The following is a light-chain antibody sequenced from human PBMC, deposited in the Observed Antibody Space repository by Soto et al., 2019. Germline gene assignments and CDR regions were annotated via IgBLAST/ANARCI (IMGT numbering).Light chain of an antibody. Sequence: DIVLAQSPGTLSLSPGERATLSCRASQSVSKWYVAWYQVKPGQAPRLVIYGASTRATGIPVRFSGSASGTEFTLTISSLQSEDFTVYYCQQYNKWPLTFGQRTKVDIK. CDR3: QQYNKWPLT. CDR2: GAS. J-gene: IGKJ1*01. V-gene: IGKV3-15*01. CDR1: QSVSKWY.